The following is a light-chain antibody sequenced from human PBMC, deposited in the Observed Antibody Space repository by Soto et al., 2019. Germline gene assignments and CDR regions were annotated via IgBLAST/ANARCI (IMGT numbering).Light chain of an antibody. CDR2: GNS. V-gene: IGLV1-40*01. CDR3: QSYDSSLSRV. Sequence: QSVLTRPPSVSGAPGQRVTISCTGSSSNIGAGYDVHWYQQLPGTAPKLLIYGNSNRPSGVPDRFSGSKSGTSASLAITGLQAEDEADYYCQSYDSSLSRVFGTGTKVTVL. J-gene: IGLJ1*01. CDR1: SSNIGAGYD.